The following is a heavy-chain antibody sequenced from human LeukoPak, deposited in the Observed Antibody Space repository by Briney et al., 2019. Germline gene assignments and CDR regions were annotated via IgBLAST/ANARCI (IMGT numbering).Heavy chain of an antibody. V-gene: IGHV3-30*18. CDR2: ISYDGSNK. J-gene: IGHJ1*01. CDR1: GFTFSSYG. D-gene: IGHD3-22*01. Sequence: GGSLRLSCAASGFTFSSYGMHWVRQAPGKGLEWVAVISYDGSNKYYADSVKGRFTISRDNSKNTLYLQMNSLRAEDTAVYYCAKDRYYYDSSGYYYMGYFQHWGQGTLVTVSS. CDR3: AKDRYYYDSSGYYYMGYFQH.